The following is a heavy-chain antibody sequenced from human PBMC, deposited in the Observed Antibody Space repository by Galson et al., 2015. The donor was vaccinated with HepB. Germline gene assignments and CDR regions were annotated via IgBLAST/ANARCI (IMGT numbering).Heavy chain of an antibody. V-gene: IGHV3-72*01. CDR2: TRNKANSYTT. D-gene: IGHD6-13*01. Sequence: SLRLSCAASGFTFSDHYMDWVRQAPGKGLEWVGRTRNKANSYTTEYAASVKGRFTISRDDSKNSLYLQMNSLKTEDTAVYYCARVVAAAGTDWFDPWGQGTLVTVSS. CDR1: GFTFSDHY. CDR3: ARVVAAAGTDWFDP. J-gene: IGHJ5*02.